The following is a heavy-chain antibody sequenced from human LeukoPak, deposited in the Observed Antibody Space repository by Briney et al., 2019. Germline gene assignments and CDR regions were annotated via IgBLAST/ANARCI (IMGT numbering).Heavy chain of an antibody. J-gene: IGHJ4*02. V-gene: IGHV1-46*03. Sequence: GASVKVSCKASGYIFTSYYMHWVRQAPGQGLEWLGVVYPSAGTSDPAQRFRARITLSDDTSTSTAYMDLRSLKSEDTAIYFCVREYHGGYFDFWGQGTLVTVPS. CDR3: VREYHGGYFDF. CDR1: GYIFTSYY. CDR2: VYPSAGTS. D-gene: IGHD3-16*01.